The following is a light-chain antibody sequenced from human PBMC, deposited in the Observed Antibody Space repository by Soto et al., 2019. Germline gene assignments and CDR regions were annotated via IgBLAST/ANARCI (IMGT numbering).Light chain of an antibody. V-gene: IGKV3-20*01. Sequence: EIVLTQSPGTLSLSPGERATLSCRASQSVSNYLAWYQRKPGQAPRLLIYGASRRATVIPDRFSGSGSGTDFTLTISRLEPEDFAVYYCQQYGGSPQTFGQGTNVEIK. CDR1: QSVSNY. CDR2: GAS. CDR3: QQYGGSPQT. J-gene: IGKJ1*01.